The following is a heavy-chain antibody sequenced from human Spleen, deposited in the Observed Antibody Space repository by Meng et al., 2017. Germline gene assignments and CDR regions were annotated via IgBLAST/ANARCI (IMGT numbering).Heavy chain of an antibody. CDR3: AKYSYGLGDYFDY. D-gene: IGHD3-10*01. V-gene: IGHV3-23*01. J-gene: IGHJ4*02. Sequence: GESLKISCTASGFTFGDYAMSWFRQAPGKGLEWVSGIHSGGNTYYADSVKGWFTISRHNSKNTLYLQVHSLRAEDTALYYCAKYSYGLGDYFDYWGQGALVTVSS. CDR2: IHSGGNT. CDR1: GFTFGDYA.